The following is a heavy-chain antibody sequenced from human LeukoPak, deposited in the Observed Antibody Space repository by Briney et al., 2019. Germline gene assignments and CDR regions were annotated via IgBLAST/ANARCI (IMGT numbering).Heavy chain of an antibody. CDR1: GYSISSGYY. CDR3: ARPNNWNPEGFDP. V-gene: IGHV4-38-2*01. D-gene: IGHD1-20*01. Sequence: SETLSLTCVVSGYSISSGYYWGWIRQPPGKGLEWIGSIYYSGSTYYNPSLKSRVTISVDTSKNQFSLKLSSVTAADTAVYYCARPNNWNPEGFDPWGQGTLVTVSS. J-gene: IGHJ5*02. CDR2: IYYSGST.